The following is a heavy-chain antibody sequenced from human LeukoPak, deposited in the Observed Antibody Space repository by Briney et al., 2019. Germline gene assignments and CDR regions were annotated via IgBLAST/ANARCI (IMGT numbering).Heavy chain of an antibody. J-gene: IGHJ4*02. CDR2: ISGSRT. CDR3: AKVFRKDGDFHLFDY. Sequence: PGGSLRLSCAASGFTFSSYAMSWVRQAPGKGLEWVSAISGSRTYYADSVKGRFTISRDNSKNTLSLQMSSLRAEDTAVYYCAKVFRKDGDFHLFDYWGQGTLVTVSS. CDR1: GFTFSSYA. D-gene: IGHD4-17*01. V-gene: IGHV3-23*01.